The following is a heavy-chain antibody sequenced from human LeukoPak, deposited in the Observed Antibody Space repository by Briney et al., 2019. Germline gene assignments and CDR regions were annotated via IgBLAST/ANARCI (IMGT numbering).Heavy chain of an antibody. D-gene: IGHD1-26*01. CDR3: ANGIYSSSPLYY. Sequence: GGSLRLSCAAPGFTFSRYGTHWVRQAPGKGLEWVAVISYDGSNKYYADSVKGRFTISRDNSKNTLYLQMNSLRAEDTAVYYCANGIYSSSPLYYSGQGTLVTVSS. V-gene: IGHV3-30-3*01. J-gene: IGHJ4*02. CDR1: GFTFSRYG. CDR2: ISYDGSNK.